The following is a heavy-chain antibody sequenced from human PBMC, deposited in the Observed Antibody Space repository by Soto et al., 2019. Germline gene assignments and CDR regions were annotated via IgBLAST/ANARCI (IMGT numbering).Heavy chain of an antibody. V-gene: IGHV1-69*13. D-gene: IGHD1-20*01. J-gene: IGHJ5*02. CDR1: GGTFSSYA. Sequence: SSVKVSCKASGGTFSSYAISWVRQAPGQGLEWMGGIIPIFGTANYAQKFQGRVTITADESTSTAYMELSSLRSEDTAVYYCARGGNWTYRNSWFDPWGQGTLVTVSS. CDR2: IIPIFGTA. CDR3: ARGGNWTYRNSWFDP.